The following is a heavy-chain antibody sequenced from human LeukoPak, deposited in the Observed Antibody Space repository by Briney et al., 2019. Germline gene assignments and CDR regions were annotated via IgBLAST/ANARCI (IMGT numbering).Heavy chain of an antibody. CDR2: IYPGDSDT. V-gene: IGHV5-51*01. CDR3: ARRGRSGSYYNNWFDP. J-gene: IGHJ5*02. CDR1: GYSFTSYW. Sequence: NREESLKISCKGSGYSFTSYWIGWVRQMPGKGLEWMGIIYPGDSDTRYSPSFQGQVTISADKSISTAYLQWSSLKASDTAMYYCARRGRSGSYYNNWFDPWGQGTLVTVSS. D-gene: IGHD3-10*01.